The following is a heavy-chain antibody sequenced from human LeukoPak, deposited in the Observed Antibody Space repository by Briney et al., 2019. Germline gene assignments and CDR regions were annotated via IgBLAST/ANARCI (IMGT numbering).Heavy chain of an antibody. J-gene: IGHJ4*02. CDR3: ANHRTGYSHDY. CDR2: ISSSGDRT. V-gene: IGHV3-23*01. CDR1: GFTFSNYA. D-gene: IGHD5-18*01. Sequence: GGSLRLSCVASGFTFSNYAMSWVRQVPGEGLHWVSAISSSGDRTYDADSVKGRFTISRDNSKNTLYLQMNSLRAEDTAMYYCANHRTGYSHDYWGQGTLVTVSS.